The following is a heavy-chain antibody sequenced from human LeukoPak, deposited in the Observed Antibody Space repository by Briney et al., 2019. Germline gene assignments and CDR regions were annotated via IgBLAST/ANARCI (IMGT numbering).Heavy chain of an antibody. Sequence: GGSQRLSCAASGFTFSSYEMNWVRQAPGKGLEWVSYISSSGSTIYYADSVKGRFTISRDNAKNSLYLQMNSLRAEDTAVYYCARLTMVRGGFADYWGQGTLVTVSS. V-gene: IGHV3-48*03. J-gene: IGHJ4*02. CDR1: GFTFSSYE. D-gene: IGHD3-10*01. CDR3: ARLTMVRGGFADY. CDR2: ISSSGSTI.